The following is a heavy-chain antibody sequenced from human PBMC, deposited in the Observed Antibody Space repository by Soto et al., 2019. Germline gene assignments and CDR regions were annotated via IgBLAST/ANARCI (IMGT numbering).Heavy chain of an antibody. J-gene: IGHJ4*02. D-gene: IGHD2-8*01. Sequence: EVQLLESGGGLVQPGGSLRLSCAASGFTFSDHYMDWVRQAPGKGLEWVGRIKNKANSYTKQYAASVEGSFTISRDDSKNSMFLQMNRMKSDDTAVSSCVRVGRGVPSRYFDYWGQGTLVTVSS. CDR3: VRVGRGVPSRYFDY. CDR2: IKNKANSYTK. V-gene: IGHV3-72*01. CDR1: GFTFSDHY.